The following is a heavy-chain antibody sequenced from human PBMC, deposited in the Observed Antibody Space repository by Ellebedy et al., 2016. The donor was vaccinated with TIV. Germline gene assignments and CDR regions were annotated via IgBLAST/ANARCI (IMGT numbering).Heavy chain of an antibody. CDR1: GFTFSNYA. V-gene: IGHV3-23*01. J-gene: IGHJ4*02. CDR3: AKGKAPNSFDY. CDR2: FSGNGGST. Sequence: PGGSLRLSCAASGFTFSNYAMGWVRQAPGKGLEWVSTFSGNGGSTYYADSVKGRFTISRDNSKNTLELQMNSLRAEDTAVYYCAKGKAPNSFDYWGQGTLVTVSS.